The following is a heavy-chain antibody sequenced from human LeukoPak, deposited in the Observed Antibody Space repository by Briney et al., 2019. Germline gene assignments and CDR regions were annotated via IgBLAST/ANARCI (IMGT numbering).Heavy chain of an antibody. CDR3: ARASMVRGVGYYYYGMDV. Sequence: KPSETLSLTCTVSGGSISSYYWSWIRQPPGKGLEWIGYIYYSGSTNYNPSLKSRVTISVDTSKNQFSLKLSSVTAADTAVYYCARASMVRGVGYYYYGMDVWGQGTTVTVSS. CDR2: IYYSGST. D-gene: IGHD3-10*01. CDR1: GGSISSYY. V-gene: IGHV4-59*01. J-gene: IGHJ6*02.